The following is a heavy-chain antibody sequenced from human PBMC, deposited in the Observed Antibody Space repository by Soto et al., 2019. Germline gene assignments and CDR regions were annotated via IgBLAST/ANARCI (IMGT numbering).Heavy chain of an antibody. CDR1: GFTFSNYG. V-gene: IGHV3-30*18. CDR2: ISYDGTNK. J-gene: IGHJ6*03. D-gene: IGHD3-3*01. Sequence: HPGGSLRLSCAASGFTFSNYGMHWVRQAPGKGLEWVAVISYDGTNKYYADSVKGRFTISRDNSKTTLYLQMNSLRAEDTAVYYCAKDRAPYITIFSMDVWGKGTTVTVSS. CDR3: AKDRAPYITIFSMDV.